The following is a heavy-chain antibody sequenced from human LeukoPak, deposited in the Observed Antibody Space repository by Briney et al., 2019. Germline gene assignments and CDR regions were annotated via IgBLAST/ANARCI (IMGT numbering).Heavy chain of an antibody. CDR3: ARGYSYGLHYFDY. Sequence: SGTLSLTCAVYGGSFSGYYWSWIRQPPGKGLEWIGEINHSGSTNYNPSLKSRVTISVDTSKNQFSLKLSSVTAADTAVYYCARGYSYGLHYFDYWGQGTLVTVSS. J-gene: IGHJ4*02. CDR2: INHSGST. CDR1: GGSFSGYY. V-gene: IGHV4-34*01. D-gene: IGHD5-18*01.